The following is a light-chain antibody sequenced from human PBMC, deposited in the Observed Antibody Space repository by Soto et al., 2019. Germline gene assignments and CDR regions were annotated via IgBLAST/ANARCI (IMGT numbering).Light chain of an antibody. CDR3: CSYAGSSTDV. J-gene: IGLJ1*01. CDR2: DVS. Sequence: QSALTQPRSVSGAPGQSITISCTGSSSDVGGYEYVSWFQQDPGKAPKLMIYDVSARPSGVPNRFSGSKSGSTASLTISGLQADDEGDYYCCSYAGSSTDVFGTGTKANVL. CDR1: SSDVGGYEY. V-gene: IGLV2-11*01.